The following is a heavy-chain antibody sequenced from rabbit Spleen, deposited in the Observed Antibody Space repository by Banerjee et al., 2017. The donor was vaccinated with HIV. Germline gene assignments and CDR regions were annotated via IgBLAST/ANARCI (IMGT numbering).Heavy chain of an antibody. CDR1: GVSFSGSSY. Sequence: QSLEESGGDLVKPGASLTLTCIASGVSFSGSSYMCWVRPAPGKGLEWIACIDSGSSGFTYFASWAKGRFTISKTSSTTVTLHMTSLTAADTATYFCARDTSSSFSSYGMDLWGPGTLVTVS. J-gene: IGHJ6*01. CDR2: IDSGSSGFT. V-gene: IGHV1S40*01. CDR3: ARDTSSSFSSYGMDL. D-gene: IGHD1-1*01.